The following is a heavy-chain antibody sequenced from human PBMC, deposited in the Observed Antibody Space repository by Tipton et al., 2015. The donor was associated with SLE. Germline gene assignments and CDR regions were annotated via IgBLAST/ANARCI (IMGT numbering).Heavy chain of an antibody. D-gene: IGHD6-19*01. V-gene: IGHV4-30-2*01. Sequence: TLSLTCTVSGGSISSGGYSWSWIRQPPGKGLEWIGYIYHSGNTYHNPSLKSRLIISVDTSKNQFSLKLTSVTAADTAVYYCARLLYSSGWSFGAFDIWGQGTMITVSS. CDR3: ARLLYSSGWSFGAFDI. CDR1: GGSISSGGYS. J-gene: IGHJ3*02. CDR2: IYHSGNT.